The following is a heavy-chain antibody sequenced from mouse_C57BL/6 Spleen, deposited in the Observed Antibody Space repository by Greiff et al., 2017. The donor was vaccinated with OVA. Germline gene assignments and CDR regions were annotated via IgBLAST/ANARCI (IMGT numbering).Heavy chain of an antibody. J-gene: IGHJ1*03. D-gene: IGHD2-3*01. CDR1: GYSITSGYY. CDR2: ISYDGSN. Sequence: ESGPGLVKPSQSLSLTCSVTGYSITSGYYWNWIRQLPGNKLEWMGYISYDGSNNYNPSLKNRTTITRDTSKNQFFLKLNSVTTEDTATYYCARMAADWYFDVWGTETTVTVSS. CDR3: ARMAADWYFDV. V-gene: IGHV3-6*01.